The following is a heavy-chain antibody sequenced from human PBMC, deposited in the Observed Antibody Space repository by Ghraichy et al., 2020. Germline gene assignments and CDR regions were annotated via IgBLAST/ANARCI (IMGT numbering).Heavy chain of an antibody. D-gene: IGHD6-13*01. Sequence: GGSLRLSCAASGFTFSSYAMSWVRQAPGKGLEWVSAISGSGGSTYYADSVKGRFTISRDNSKNTLYLQMNSLRAEDTAVYYCAKDRVYSSSWYFSAPGLYYYYYGMDVWGQGTTVTVSS. CDR2: ISGSGGST. CDR1: GFTFSSYA. CDR3: AKDRVYSSSWYFSAPGLYYYYYGMDV. V-gene: IGHV3-23*01. J-gene: IGHJ6*02.